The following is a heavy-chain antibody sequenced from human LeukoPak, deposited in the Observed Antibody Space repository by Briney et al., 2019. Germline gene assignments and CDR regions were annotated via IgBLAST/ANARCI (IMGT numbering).Heavy chain of an antibody. CDR1: GGSFSGYY. J-gene: IGHJ5*02. CDR3: ARGGRVAAAGRYNWFDP. D-gene: IGHD6-13*01. CDR2: INYSGST. V-gene: IGHV4-34*01. Sequence: PSETLSLTCAVYGGSFSGYYWSWIRQPPGKGLEWIGEINYSGSTNYNPSLKSRFTISVDTSKNQFSLKLSSVTAADTAVYYCARGGRVAAAGRYNWFDPWGQGTLVTVSS.